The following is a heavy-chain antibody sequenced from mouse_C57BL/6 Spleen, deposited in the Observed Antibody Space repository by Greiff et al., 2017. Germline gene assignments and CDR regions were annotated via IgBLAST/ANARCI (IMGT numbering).Heavy chain of an antibody. CDR2: IYPSDSET. CDR3: ASSGSWFAY. CDR1: GYTFTSYW. Sequence: QVQLQQPGAELVRPGSSVKLSCKASGYTFTSYWMDWVKQRPGQGLEWIGDIYPSDSETHYNQKITDKATLTVDKSSSPAYMQLSSLTSENSAVYYCASSGSWFAYWGQGTLVTVSA. D-gene: IGHD3-1*01. J-gene: IGHJ3*01. V-gene: IGHV1-61*01.